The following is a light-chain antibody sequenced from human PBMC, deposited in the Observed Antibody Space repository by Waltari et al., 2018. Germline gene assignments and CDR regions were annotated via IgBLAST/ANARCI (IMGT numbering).Light chain of an antibody. CDR2: DNK. CDR3: GTWDTSLGAGV. J-gene: IGLJ7*01. Sequence: QSVLTQPPSVSAAPGQKVTISCSGSSSNIGNNYVSWYQQLPGTAPKLLIYDNKKRPAGIPDRFAGSKSGTSATLGITGLQTGDEADYYCGTWDTSLGAGVFGGGTQLTVL. CDR1: SSNIGNNY. V-gene: IGLV1-51*01.